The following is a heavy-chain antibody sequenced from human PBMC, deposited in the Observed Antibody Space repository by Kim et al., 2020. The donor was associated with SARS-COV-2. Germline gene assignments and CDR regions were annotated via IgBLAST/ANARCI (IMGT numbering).Heavy chain of an antibody. CDR2: IIPIFGTA. Sequence: SVKVSCKASGGTFSSYAISWVRQAPGQGLEWMGGIIPIFGTANYAQKFQGRVTITADESTSTAYMELSSLRSEDTAVYYCVGSWELPLGFDYWGQGTLVTVSS. CDR1: GGTFSSYA. V-gene: IGHV1-69*13. CDR3: VGSWELPLGFDY. D-gene: IGHD1-26*01. J-gene: IGHJ4*02.